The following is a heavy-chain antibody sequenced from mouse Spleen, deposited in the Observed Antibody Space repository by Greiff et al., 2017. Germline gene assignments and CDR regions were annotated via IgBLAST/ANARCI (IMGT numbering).Heavy chain of an antibody. V-gene: IGHV1-59*01. Sequence: QVQLQQPGAELVRPGTSVKLSCKASGYTFTSYWMHWVKQRPGQGLEWIGVIDPSDSYTNYNQKFKGKATLTVDTSSSTAYMQLSSLTSEDSAVYYCARAGSYYSYDVLFAYWGQGTLVTVSA. CDR1: GYTFTSYW. CDR2: IDPSDSYT. CDR3: ARAGSYYSYDVLFAY. D-gene: IGHD2-12*01. J-gene: IGHJ3*01.